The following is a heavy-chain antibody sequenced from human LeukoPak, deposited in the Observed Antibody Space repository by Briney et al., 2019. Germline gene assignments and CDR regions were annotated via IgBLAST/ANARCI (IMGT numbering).Heavy chain of an antibody. D-gene: IGHD2-2*01. CDR1: GYSFTSYW. J-gene: IGHJ4*02. CDR3: ARLYAPAAPIYYFDY. V-gene: IGHV5-51*01. CDR2: IYPGDSDT. Sequence: GESLKTSCKGSGYSFTSYWIGWVRQMPGKGLEWMGIIYPGDSDTRYSPSFQGQVTISADKSISTAYLQWSSLKASDTAMYYCARLYAPAAPIYYFDYWGQGTLVTVSS.